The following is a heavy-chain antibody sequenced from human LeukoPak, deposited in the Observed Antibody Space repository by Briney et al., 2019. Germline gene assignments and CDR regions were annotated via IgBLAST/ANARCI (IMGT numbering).Heavy chain of an antibody. Sequence: GGSLRLSCETSGFTFSNYGMTWVRQAPGKGLEWVSTVSGTSGRTYYVDSVKGRFTISRDNAKNSLYLQMNSLRAEDTALYYCAKARVSSSGYRGAIDYWGQGTLVTVSS. D-gene: IGHD3-22*01. CDR1: GFTFSNYG. V-gene: IGHV3-23*01. CDR2: VSGTSGRT. CDR3: AKARVSSSGYRGAIDY. J-gene: IGHJ4*02.